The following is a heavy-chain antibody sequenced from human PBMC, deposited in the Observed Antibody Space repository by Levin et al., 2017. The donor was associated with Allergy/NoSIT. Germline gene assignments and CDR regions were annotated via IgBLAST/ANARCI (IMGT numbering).Heavy chain of an antibody. CDR1: GFSFDDYA. CDR3: AKSISFSAGPGDCFDS. Sequence: LSLTCAASGFSFDDYAMHWVRPAPGKGLEWVSAITWNNGNIGYADSVKGRFTISRDNAKNSLFLQMNSLRAEDTAFYYCAKSISFSAGPGDCFDSWGQGTLVTVSS. D-gene: IGHD3-10*01. V-gene: IGHV3-9*01. CDR2: ITWNNGNI. J-gene: IGHJ4*02.